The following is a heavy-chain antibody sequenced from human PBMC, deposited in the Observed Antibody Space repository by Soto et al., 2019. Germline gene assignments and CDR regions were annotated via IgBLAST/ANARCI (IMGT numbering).Heavy chain of an antibody. CDR2: ISSSSSYI. CDR3: ARDSTLYCGSTSCPSNWFDP. CDR1: GFTFSSYS. J-gene: IGHJ5*02. Sequence: PGGSLRLSCAASGFTFSSYSMNWVRQAPGKGLEWVSSISSSSSYIYYADSVKGRFTISRDNAKNSLYLQMNSLRAEDTAVYYCARDSTLYCGSTSCPSNWFDPWGQGTLVTVSS. V-gene: IGHV3-21*01. D-gene: IGHD2-2*01.